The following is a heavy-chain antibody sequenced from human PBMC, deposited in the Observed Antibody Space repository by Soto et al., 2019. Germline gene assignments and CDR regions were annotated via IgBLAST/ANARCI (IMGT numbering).Heavy chain of an antibody. CDR1: GFTFSDYY. Sequence: QVQLVESGGGLVKPGGSLRLSCAASGFTFSDYYMSWIHQAPGKGLEWVSYISSSGSTIYYADSVKGRFTISRDNAKNSLYLQMNSLRAEDTAVYYCARGEGMGGLHIVATIGVGYYYYMDVWGKGTTVTVSS. J-gene: IGHJ6*03. CDR3: ARGEGMGGLHIVATIGVGYYYYMDV. CDR2: ISSSGSTI. V-gene: IGHV3-11*01. D-gene: IGHD5-12*01.